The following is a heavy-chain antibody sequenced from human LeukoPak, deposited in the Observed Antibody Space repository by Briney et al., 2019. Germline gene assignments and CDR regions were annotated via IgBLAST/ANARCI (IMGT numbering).Heavy chain of an antibody. Sequence: PGGSLRLSCAASGFTFSSYGMHWVRQAPGKGLEWVAFIRFDGSNKYYADSVKGRFTISRDNSKNTLYLQMNSLRAEDTAVYYCARDGNIAVAGYYYYYYMDVWGKGTTVTVSS. CDR3: ARDGNIAVAGYYYYYYMDV. CDR2: IRFDGSNK. D-gene: IGHD6-19*01. CDR1: GFTFSSYG. J-gene: IGHJ6*03. V-gene: IGHV3-30*02.